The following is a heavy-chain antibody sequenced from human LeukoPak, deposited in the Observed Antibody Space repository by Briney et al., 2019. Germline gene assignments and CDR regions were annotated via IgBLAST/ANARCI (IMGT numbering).Heavy chain of an antibody. J-gene: IGHJ5*02. CDR1: GGSISSYY. V-gene: IGHV4-59*01. Sequence: SETLSLTCTVSGGSISSYYWSWIRQPPVKGLEWIGYIYYSGSTNYNPSLKSRVTISVDTSKNQFSLKLSSVTAADTAVYYCARGASSSFPIAWGQGTLVTVSS. D-gene: IGHD6-6*01. CDR3: ARGASSSFPIA. CDR2: IYYSGST.